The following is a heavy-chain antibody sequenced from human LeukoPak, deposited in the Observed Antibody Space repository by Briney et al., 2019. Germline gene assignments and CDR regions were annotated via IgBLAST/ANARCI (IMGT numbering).Heavy chain of an antibody. CDR2: IIPIFGTA. CDR1: GGTFSSYA. V-gene: IGHV1-69*05. J-gene: IGHJ4*02. D-gene: IGHD1-26*01. Sequence: ASVKVSCKASGGTFSSYAISWVRQAPGQGLEWMGGIIPIFGTANYAQKFQGRVTITTDESTSTAYMELSSLRSEDTAVYYCAKGRHTSSGMFDYWGQGTLVTVSS. CDR3: AKGRHTSSGMFDY.